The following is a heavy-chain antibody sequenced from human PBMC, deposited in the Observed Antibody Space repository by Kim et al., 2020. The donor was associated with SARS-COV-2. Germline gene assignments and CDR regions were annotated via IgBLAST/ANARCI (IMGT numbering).Heavy chain of an antibody. Sequence: SETLSLTCTVSGGSISSYYWSWIRQPPGKGLEWIGYIYYSGSTNYNPSLKSRVTISVDTSKNQFSLKLSSVTAADTAVYYCARVQSWSGYYTYYFDYWGQGTLVTVSS. J-gene: IGHJ4*02. CDR1: GGSISSYY. CDR3: ARVQSWSGYYTYYFDY. D-gene: IGHD3-3*01. V-gene: IGHV4-59*13. CDR2: IYYSGST.